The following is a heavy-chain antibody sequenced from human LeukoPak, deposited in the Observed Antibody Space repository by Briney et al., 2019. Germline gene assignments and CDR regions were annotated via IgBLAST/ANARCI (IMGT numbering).Heavy chain of an antibody. Sequence: SETLSLTCTVYGASMRSYYWNWNRQAPGKGLEWIGFISYSGYTSYSRSLKSRAGISGDTSRRQFSLRLSSMATADTAIYYCARGRNDNGGMFFDSWAQGNLVTVSS. CDR2: ISYSGYT. CDR1: GASMRSYY. D-gene: IGHD4-23*01. V-gene: IGHV4-59*01. J-gene: IGHJ4*02. CDR3: ARGRNDNGGMFFDS.